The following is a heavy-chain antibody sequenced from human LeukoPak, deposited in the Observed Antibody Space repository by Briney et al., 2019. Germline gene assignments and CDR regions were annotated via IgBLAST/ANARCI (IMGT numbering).Heavy chain of an antibody. J-gene: IGHJ4*02. CDR2: ISASGAKT. D-gene: IGHD3-16*01. CDR3: AKDRDGGSNAQAKGFDY. CDR1: GFTFSSNT. Sequence: GGSLRLSCAASGFTFSSNTVSWVRQAPGKGLKWVSVISASGAKTYYADSVKGRFTVSRDNSRNTLYLQMDSLRAEDTAVYYCAKDRDGGSNAQAKGFDYWGQGTLVTVSS. V-gene: IGHV3-23*01.